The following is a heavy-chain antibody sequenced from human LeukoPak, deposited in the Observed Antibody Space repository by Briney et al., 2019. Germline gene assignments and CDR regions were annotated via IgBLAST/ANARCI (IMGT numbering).Heavy chain of an antibody. D-gene: IGHD2-21*01. Sequence: SETLSLTCTVSGGSISSSSYYWGWIRQPPGKGLEWIGEINHSGSTNYNPSLKSRVTISVDTSKNQFSLKLSSVTAADTAVYYCARGLVRNAFDIWGQGTMVTVSS. J-gene: IGHJ3*02. V-gene: IGHV4-39*07. CDR1: GGSISSSSYY. CDR2: INHSGST. CDR3: ARGLVRNAFDI.